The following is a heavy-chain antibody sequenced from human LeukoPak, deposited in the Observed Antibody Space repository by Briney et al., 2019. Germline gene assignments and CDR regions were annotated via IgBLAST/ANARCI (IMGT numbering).Heavy chain of an antibody. CDR3: ARGSPSGYCSSTSCYTETLEKNRYYYYYGMDV. Sequence: ASVKVSCKVSGYTLTELSMHWVRQAPGKGPEWMGGFDPEDGETIYAQKFQGRVTMTEDTSTSTAYMELRSLRSDDTAVYYCARGSPSGYCSSTSCYTETLEKNRYYYYYGMDVWGQGTTVTVSS. J-gene: IGHJ6*02. V-gene: IGHV1-24*01. CDR1: GYTLTELS. CDR2: FDPEDGET. D-gene: IGHD2-2*02.